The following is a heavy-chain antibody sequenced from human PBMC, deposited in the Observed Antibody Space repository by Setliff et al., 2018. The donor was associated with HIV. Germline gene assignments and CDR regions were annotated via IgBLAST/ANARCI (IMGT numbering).Heavy chain of an antibody. Sequence: GGSLRLSCAASGFTFKNYVMTWVRQAPGKGLEWVSSLTGSSGRTYYADSVKGRFTISRDDSKNTAYLQMSSLKTEDTDVYYCARPQHIYDDSSDDYWGQGTLVTVSS. J-gene: IGHJ4*02. V-gene: IGHV3-23*01. D-gene: IGHD3-22*01. CDR3: ARPQHIYDDSSDDY. CDR2: LTGSSGRT. CDR1: GFTFKNYV.